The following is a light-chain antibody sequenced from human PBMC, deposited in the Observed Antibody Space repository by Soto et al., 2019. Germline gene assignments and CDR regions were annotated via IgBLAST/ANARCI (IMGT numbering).Light chain of an antibody. J-gene: IGKJ5*01. CDR3: QQYGGSPPIT. CDR1: QSVNSRH. V-gene: IGKV3-20*01. CDR2: GAS. Sequence: IVLTQSPGTLYLSPGERATLSCRASQSVNSRHLAWYQQKPGQAPRLLVFGASSRATGIPDRFSGSGSGTDFTLTISRLEPEDFAVYYCQQYGGSPPITFGQGTRLEIK.